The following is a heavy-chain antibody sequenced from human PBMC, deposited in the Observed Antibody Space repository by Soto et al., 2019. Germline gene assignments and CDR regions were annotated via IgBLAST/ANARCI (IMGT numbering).Heavy chain of an antibody. V-gene: IGHV3-33*08. CDR1: GFTFNTYG. Sequence: QVQLVESGGGVVQPGGSLRLSCKTSGFTFNTYGMYWVRQAPGKGPEWVAIIWYDGSNKYYGDSVKGRFTISRDNSKNTLYLQMNSLRAEDTALYYCARGDCSGAYCYSWPFNYGVDVWGQGTTVTVSS. D-gene: IGHD2-15*01. J-gene: IGHJ6*02. CDR3: ARGDCSGAYCYSWPFNYGVDV. CDR2: IWYDGSNK.